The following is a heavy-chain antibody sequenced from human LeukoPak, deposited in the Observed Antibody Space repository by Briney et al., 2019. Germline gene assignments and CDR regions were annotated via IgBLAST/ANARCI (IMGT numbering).Heavy chain of an antibody. CDR2: ISGIGVAT. CDR1: GFTFGSYA. J-gene: IGHJ4*02. D-gene: IGHD4-17*01. Sequence: GGSLRLSWAASGFTFGSYAMTWVRQAPGKGRERVSVISGIGVATYYADSVKGRFTVSRDNSKNTLYLQMNSLRAEDTAVYYCAKGAVTTFSSGFHYWGQGTLVTVSS. CDR3: AKGAVTTFSSGFHY. V-gene: IGHV3-23*01.